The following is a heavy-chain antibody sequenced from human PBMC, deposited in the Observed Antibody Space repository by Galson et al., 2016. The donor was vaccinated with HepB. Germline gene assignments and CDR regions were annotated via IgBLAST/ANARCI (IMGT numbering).Heavy chain of an antibody. CDR2: IYWTDGK. CDR1: GFSLSSNGGG. V-gene: IGHV2-5*01. J-gene: IGHJ4*02. CDR3: AHTHRNDRTGSYYFDY. Sequence: PALVKPTQTLTLTCTFSGFSLSSNGGGVGWIRQPPGKALEWLALIYWTDGKRYSPSLKSKVIITKDTSKNQVVLKLTNMDPVDTATYYFAHTHRNDRTGSYYFDYWGQGTLVTVSS. D-gene: IGHD3-22*01.